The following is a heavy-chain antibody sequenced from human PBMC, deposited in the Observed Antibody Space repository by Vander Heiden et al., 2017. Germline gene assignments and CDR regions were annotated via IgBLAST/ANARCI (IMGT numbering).Heavy chain of an antibody. CDR2: ISANSGDT. CDR1: GYTFTTFD. D-gene: IGHD1-20*01. Sequence: QVQLVQSGAEVKKPGASVKVSCKASGYTFTTFDVTWVRQAPGQGLGWMGWISANSGDTNYAQKLQGRVTMTTDTSTSTAYMELRSLRSDDTAVYYCARPYNWNYFDYWGQGTLVTVSS. CDR3: ARPYNWNYFDY. V-gene: IGHV1-18*01. J-gene: IGHJ4*02.